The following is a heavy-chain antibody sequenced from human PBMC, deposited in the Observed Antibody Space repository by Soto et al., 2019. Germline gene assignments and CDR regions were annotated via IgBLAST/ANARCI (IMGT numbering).Heavy chain of an antibody. CDR2: IYDSGST. CDR3: ARSNGDYGDY. CDR1: GDSISSYY. J-gene: IGHJ4*02. Sequence: QVQLQGSGPGLLKPSETLSVTCTVSGDSISSYYWSWLRQPPGKGLAWIGYIYDSGSTNYNPSRKSRVTIAVDTSKNQSSMKLSFVTAAATAVYYCARSNGDYGDYWGQGTLVTVSS. D-gene: IGHD4-17*01. V-gene: IGHV4-59*01.